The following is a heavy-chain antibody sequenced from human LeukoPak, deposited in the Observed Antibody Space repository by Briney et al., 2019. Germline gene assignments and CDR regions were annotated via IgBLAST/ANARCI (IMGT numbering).Heavy chain of an antibody. CDR3: ARPMVTRDDY. CDR1: GFTFSSYA. Sequence: PGGSLRLSCAASGFTFSSYAMHWVRQAPGKGLEWVAVISYDGSNKYYADSVKGRFTISRDNSKNKLYLQMNSLRAEDTAVYYCARPMVTRDDYWGQGTLVTVSS. D-gene: IGHD4-4*01. V-gene: IGHV3-30-3*01. CDR2: ISYDGSNK. J-gene: IGHJ4*02.